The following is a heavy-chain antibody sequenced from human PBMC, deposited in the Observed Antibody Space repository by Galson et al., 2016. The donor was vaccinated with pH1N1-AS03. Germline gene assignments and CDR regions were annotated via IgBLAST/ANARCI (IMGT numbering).Heavy chain of an antibody. CDR2: IYNGGRT. CDR3: AGNSYEEVDLEGFYFDY. V-gene: IGHV3-53*01. CDR1: GFTVSSNY. Sequence: SLRLSCAASGFTVSSNYMSWVRQAPGRGLEWVSFIYNGGRTLYADSVKGRFTISRDSSKNTLYLQMDSLETEDTAVYYCAGNSYEEVDLEGFYFDYWGQGTLVTFSS. J-gene: IGHJ4*02. D-gene: IGHD3-22*01.